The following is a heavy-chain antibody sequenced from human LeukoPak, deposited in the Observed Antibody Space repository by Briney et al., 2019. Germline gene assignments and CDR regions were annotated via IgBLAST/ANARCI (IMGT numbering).Heavy chain of an antibody. CDR1: GGTFSSYA. J-gene: IGHJ6*04. D-gene: IGHD4-17*01. V-gene: IGHV1-69*06. CDR2: IIPIFGTA. CDR3: ARQRRRATVTTLTSSVDYGMDV. Sequence: GASVKVSCKASGGTFSSYAISWVRLAPGQGLEWMGGIIPIFGTANYAQKFQGRVTIIADKSTSTAYMELSSLRSEDTAVYCCARQRRRATVTTLTSSVDYGMDVWGKGTTVTVSS.